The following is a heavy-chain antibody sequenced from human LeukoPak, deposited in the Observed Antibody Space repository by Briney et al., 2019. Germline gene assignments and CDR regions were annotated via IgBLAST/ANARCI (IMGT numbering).Heavy chain of an antibody. V-gene: IGHV3-20*04. CDR2: INWNGGST. CDR3: ARGLYSSSWYGVIHMDV. Sequence: GGSLRLSCAASGFTFDDYGMSWVRQAPGKGLEWVSGINWNGGSTGYADSVKGRFTISRDNAKNSLYLQMNSLRAEDTALYYCARGLYSSSWYGVIHMDVWGKGTTVTVSS. D-gene: IGHD6-13*01. J-gene: IGHJ6*03. CDR1: GFTFDDYG.